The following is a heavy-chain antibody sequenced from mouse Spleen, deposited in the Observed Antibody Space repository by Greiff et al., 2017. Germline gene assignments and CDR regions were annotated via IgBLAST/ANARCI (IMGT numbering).Heavy chain of an antibody. CDR2: IYPGDGDT. CDR1: GYAFSSYW. V-gene: IGHV1-80*01. J-gene: IGHJ3*01. Sequence: QVQLQQSGAELVKPGASVKISCKASGYAFSSYWMNWVKQRPGKGLEWIGQIYPGDGDTNYNGKFKGKATLTADKSSSTAYMQLSSLTSEDSAVYFCAREGGARATFWFAYWGQGTLVTVSA. CDR3: AREGGARATFWFAY. D-gene: IGHD3-1*01.